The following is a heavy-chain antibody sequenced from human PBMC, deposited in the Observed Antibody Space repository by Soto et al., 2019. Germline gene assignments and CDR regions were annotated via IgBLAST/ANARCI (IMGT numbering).Heavy chain of an antibody. CDR3: ARGTRSTLMTMAHLAY. V-gene: IGHV4-34*01. Sequence: SETLSLSCDGGSLSGHYWSWIRQSPGVGLEWIGEIHHTGNTNYNPSLKSRVTISVDMSKNQLFLKLNSVTAADTAVYYCARGTRSTLMTMAHLAYWGQGTLVTVSS. J-gene: IGHJ4*02. D-gene: IGHD1-1*01. CDR1: GGSLSGHY. CDR2: IHHTGNT.